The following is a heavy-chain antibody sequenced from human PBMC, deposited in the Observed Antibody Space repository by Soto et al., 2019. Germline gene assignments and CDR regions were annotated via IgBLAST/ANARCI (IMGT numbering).Heavy chain of an antibody. CDR1: GFTFSSYG. CDR2: ISYDGSNK. Sequence: PGGSLRLSCAASGFTFSSYGMHWVRQAPGKGLEWVAVISYDGSNKYYADSVKGRFTISRDNSKNTLYLQMNSLRAEDTAVYYCAKSRYYDILTGYYPPHYYYYGMDVWGQGTTVTVSS. V-gene: IGHV3-30*18. D-gene: IGHD3-9*01. CDR3: AKSRYYDILTGYYPPHYYYYGMDV. J-gene: IGHJ6*02.